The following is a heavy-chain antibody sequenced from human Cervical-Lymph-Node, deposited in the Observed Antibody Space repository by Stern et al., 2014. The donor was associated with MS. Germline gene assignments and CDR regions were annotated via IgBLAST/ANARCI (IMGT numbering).Heavy chain of an antibody. CDR1: GYTFTAFA. CDR2: INAASGDT. D-gene: IGHD4-11*01. J-gene: IGHJ4*02. Sequence: QVQLMQSGAEVKKPGASVKISCRASGYTFTAFAIHWIRQAPGQSLEWMGWINAASGDTKYSQSFQGRVTLSSDTSATTAYMELNSLRSEDTAVYFCAREKPPTFFLWGQGTLVSVSS. CDR3: AREKPPTFFL. V-gene: IGHV1-3*01.